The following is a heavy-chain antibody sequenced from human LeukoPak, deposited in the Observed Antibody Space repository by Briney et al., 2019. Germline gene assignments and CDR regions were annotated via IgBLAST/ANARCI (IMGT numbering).Heavy chain of an antibody. D-gene: IGHD6-6*01. Sequence: GGSLRLSCAPSGCTFNEVWMPWARQAPGKGLECVGFIQSKTDGGTTDSATPVKGRFTVSRDDSKNTLYLQMNSLRTEDTAVYYCTTWSSQFDYWGQGTLVTVSS. CDR3: TTWSSQFDY. CDR2: IQSKTDGGTT. V-gene: IGHV3-15*01. J-gene: IGHJ4*02. CDR1: GCTFNEVW.